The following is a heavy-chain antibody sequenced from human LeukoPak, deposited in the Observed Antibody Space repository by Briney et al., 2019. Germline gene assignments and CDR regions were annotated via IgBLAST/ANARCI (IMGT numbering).Heavy chain of an antibody. J-gene: IGHJ4*02. CDR2: IRYDGSNK. D-gene: IGHD3-3*01. Sequence: AGSMRLSCAASGFTFSSYGMHWVRQAPGKGLEWVAFIRYDGSNKYYADSVKGRFTISRDNSKNTLYLQMHSLRAEDTAVYYCEKDRSVITIFGIDYWGQGTLVTVSS. V-gene: IGHV3-30*02. CDR3: EKDRSVITIFGIDY. CDR1: GFTFSSYG.